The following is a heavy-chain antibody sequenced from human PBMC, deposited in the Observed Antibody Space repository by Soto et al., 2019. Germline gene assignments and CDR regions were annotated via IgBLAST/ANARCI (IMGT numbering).Heavy chain of an antibody. CDR1: GDFISSNY. D-gene: IGHD2-21*01. V-gene: IGHV4-59*08. CDR3: AGNSYLLENDYYGMAV. J-gene: IGHJ6*02. Sequence: PSETLSLTCTVSGDFISSNYWSLIRQPPGKGLEWIGYIYYSGNPTYNPSFKSRVTMSVDRSKNQFSLRLSSLTAADTAVYYCAGNSYLLENDYYGMAVWGQGTTVTVSS. CDR2: IYYSGNP.